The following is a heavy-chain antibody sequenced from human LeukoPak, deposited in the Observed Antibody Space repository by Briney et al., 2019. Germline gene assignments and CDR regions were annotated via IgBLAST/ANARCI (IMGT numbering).Heavy chain of an antibody. V-gene: IGHV4-39*07. CDR3: ARSSAVAGTRVNWFDP. Sequence: PSETLSLTCTVSGGSISSSSYYWGWIRQPPGKGLEWIGSIYHSGSTYYNPSLKSRVTISVDTSKNQFSLKLSSVTAADTAVYYCARSSAVAGTRVNWFDPWGQGTLVTVSS. D-gene: IGHD6-19*01. J-gene: IGHJ5*02. CDR1: GGSISSSSYY. CDR2: IYHSGST.